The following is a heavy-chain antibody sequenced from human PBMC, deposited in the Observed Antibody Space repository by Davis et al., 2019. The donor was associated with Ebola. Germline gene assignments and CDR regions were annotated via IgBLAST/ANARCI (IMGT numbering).Heavy chain of an antibody. CDR1: GFTFDDYA. CDR3: ARHGFGDFWYFGL. CDR2: IKQDGSEK. D-gene: IGHD4-17*01. V-gene: IGHV3-7*03. J-gene: IGHJ2*01. Sequence: GESLKISCAASGFTFDDYAMSWVRQAPGKGLEWVANIKQDGSEKYYVDSVKGRFTMSRDNAKNSVYLQMNNLRDEDTAMYYCARHGFGDFWYFGLWGRGTLVTVSS.